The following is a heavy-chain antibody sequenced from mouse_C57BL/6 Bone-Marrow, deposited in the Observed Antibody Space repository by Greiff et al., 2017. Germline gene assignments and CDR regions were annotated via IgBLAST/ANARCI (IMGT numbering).Heavy chain of an antibody. CDR1: GYTFTSYG. Sequence: VQLQESGAELARPGASVKLSCKASGYTFTSYGISWVKQSTGQGLEWIGEIYPRSGNTYYNEKFKGKATLTADKSSSTAYMELRSLTSEDSAVYFCAREGGGPHWYFDVWGTGTTVTVAA. CDR2: IYPRSGNT. J-gene: IGHJ1*03. D-gene: IGHD3-3*01. CDR3: AREGGGPHWYFDV. V-gene: IGHV1-81*01.